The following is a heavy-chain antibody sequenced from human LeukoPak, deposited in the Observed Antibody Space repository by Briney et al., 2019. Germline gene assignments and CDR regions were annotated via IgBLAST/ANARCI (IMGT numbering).Heavy chain of an antibody. CDR3: ARDVPAAISY. V-gene: IGHV3-48*01. CDR2: ISSSSSTI. D-gene: IGHD2-2*01. Sequence: PPGGSLRLSCAASGFTFSSYSMNWVRQAPGKGLEWVSYISSSSSTIYYADSVKGRFTISRDNAKNSLYLQMNSLRAEDTAVYYCARDVPAAISYWGQGTLVTVSS. J-gene: IGHJ4*02. CDR1: GFTFSSYS.